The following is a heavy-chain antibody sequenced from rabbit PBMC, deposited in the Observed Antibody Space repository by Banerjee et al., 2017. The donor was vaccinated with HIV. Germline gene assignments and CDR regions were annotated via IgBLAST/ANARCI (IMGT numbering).Heavy chain of an antibody. CDR2: INTGSGTT. Sequence: QSLEESGGDLVKPGASLTLTCTASGFSFSTSYYIFRVRQAPGKGLEWIAHINTGSGTTDYASWAKGRFTISKTSSTTVTLQMTSLTAADTATYFCARGDAGSSAYVNLWGPGTLVTVS. J-gene: IGHJ4*01. D-gene: IGHD8-1*01. CDR3: ARGDAGSSAYVNL. CDR1: GFSFSTSYY. V-gene: IGHV1S40*01.